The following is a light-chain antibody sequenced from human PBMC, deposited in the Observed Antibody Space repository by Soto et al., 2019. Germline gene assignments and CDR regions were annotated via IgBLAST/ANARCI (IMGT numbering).Light chain of an antibody. CDR1: QSVSDN. V-gene: IGKV3-15*01. CDR3: QQYNNCPPEGT. Sequence: ELVLTQSPATLSMSPGATSTPPGRAGQSVSDNCAWYQQQPGQAPTPLLHGASTTATGIPARFSGSGSGTELTLTLTSLQSEDFAVSYCQQYNNCPPEGTFGGGTKVDIK. CDR2: GAS. J-gene: IGKJ4*01.